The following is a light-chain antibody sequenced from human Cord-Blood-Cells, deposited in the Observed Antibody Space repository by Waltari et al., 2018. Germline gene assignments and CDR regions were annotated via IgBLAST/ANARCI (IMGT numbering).Light chain of an antibody. CDR2: EVS. V-gene: IGLV2-14*01. CDR1: SSDVGGYNY. Sequence: QSALTPPASVSGSPGQSLTISCTGTSSDVGGYNYVSWYQHHPGKAPKLMIYEVSNRPSGVSNRFSGSKSGNTASLTISGLQAEDEADYYCSSYTSSSTLVYVFGTGTKVTVL. CDR3: SSYTSSSTLVYV. J-gene: IGLJ1*01.